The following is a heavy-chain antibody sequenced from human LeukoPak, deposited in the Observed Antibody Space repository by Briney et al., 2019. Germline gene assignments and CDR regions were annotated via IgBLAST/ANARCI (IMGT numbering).Heavy chain of an antibody. D-gene: IGHD6-6*01. Sequence: GESLKISCKGSGYSFTSYWIGWVHQMPGKGLEWMGIIYPGDSDTRYSPSFQGQVTISADKSISTAYLQWSSLKASDTAMYYCARLLAARPPPYYYYYMDVWGKGTTVTVSS. J-gene: IGHJ6*03. CDR2: IYPGDSDT. V-gene: IGHV5-51*07. CDR3: ARLLAARPPPYYYYYMDV. CDR1: GYSFTSYW.